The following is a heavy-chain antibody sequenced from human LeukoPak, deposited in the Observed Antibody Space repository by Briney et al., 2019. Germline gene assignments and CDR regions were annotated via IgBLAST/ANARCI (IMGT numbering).Heavy chain of an antibody. CDR3: ARLYSSGWYLDY. J-gene: IGHJ4*02. CDR2: IWYDGSKK. CDR1: GFTFSSYG. D-gene: IGHD6-19*01. V-gene: IGHV3-33*01. Sequence: HPGRSLRLSCAASGFTFSSYGMHWVRQAPGKGLEWVAVIWYDGSKKYYADSVKGRFTISRDNPKNTLYLQMNSLRAEDTAVYYCARLYSSGWYLDYWGQGTLVTVSS.